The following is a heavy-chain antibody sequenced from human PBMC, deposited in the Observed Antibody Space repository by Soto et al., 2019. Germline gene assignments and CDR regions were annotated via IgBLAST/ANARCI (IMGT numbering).Heavy chain of an antibody. CDR3: ARQWGNIVVVTATHYYYYGMDV. J-gene: IGHJ6*02. Sequence: LGESLKISCKGSGYSFTSYWISWVRQMPGKGLEWMGRIDPSDSYTNYSPSFQGHVTISADKSISTAYLQWSSLKASDTAMYYCARQWGNIVVVTATHYYYYGMDVWGQGTTVTVSS. CDR2: IDPSDSYT. CDR1: GYSFTSYW. D-gene: IGHD2-21*02. V-gene: IGHV5-10-1*01.